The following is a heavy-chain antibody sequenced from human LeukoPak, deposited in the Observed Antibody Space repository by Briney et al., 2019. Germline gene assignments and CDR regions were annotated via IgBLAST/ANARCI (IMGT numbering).Heavy chain of an antibody. CDR2: ISGSGGST. CDR1: GFTFSSYA. CDR3: AKDLTPYDAVPYYFDY. D-gene: IGHD4-23*01. V-gene: IGHV3-23*01. J-gene: IGHJ4*02. Sequence: GGSLRLSCAASGFTFSSYAMSWVRQAPGKGLEWVSAISGSGGSTYYADSVKGRFTISRDNSKNTLYLQMNSLRAEDTAVYYCAKDLTPYDAVPYYFDYWGQGTLVTVSS.